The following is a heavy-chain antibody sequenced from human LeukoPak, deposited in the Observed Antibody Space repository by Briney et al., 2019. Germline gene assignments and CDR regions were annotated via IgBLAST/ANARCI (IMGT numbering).Heavy chain of an antibody. J-gene: IGHJ4*01. D-gene: IGHD1-7*01. V-gene: IGHV4-59*08. CDR1: GTSITRTY. CDR2: VYDTGDT. Sequence: NPSETLSLTCTVSGTSITRTYWSWIRQPPGRGLESVGYVYDTGDTNYNPSPKSRVTMSLDTSKNQFSLTLTSVTAADTAIYYCARRATSGNYQMLHFDSWGQGILVTVSS. CDR3: ARRATSGNYQMLHFDS.